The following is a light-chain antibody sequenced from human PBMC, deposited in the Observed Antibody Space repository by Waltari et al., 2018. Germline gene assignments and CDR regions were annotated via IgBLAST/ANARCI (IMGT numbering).Light chain of an antibody. Sequence: SYVLTQPPSVSVAPGQTAKLTCGGNSIGSQSAHWYQQKPGQAPTLVIYDDSARPSGIPERVSGSNSGNTATLTISGVEAGDEADYYCQVWHSREHVVFGGGTRVTVL. CDR2: DDS. V-gene: IGLV3-21*02. CDR1: SIGSQS. J-gene: IGLJ2*01. CDR3: QVWHSREHVV.